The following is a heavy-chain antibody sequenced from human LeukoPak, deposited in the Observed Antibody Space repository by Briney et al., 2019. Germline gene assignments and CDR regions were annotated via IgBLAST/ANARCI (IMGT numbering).Heavy chain of an antibody. CDR1: SGSISSIAYH. Sequence: SETLSLTCTVSSGSISSIAYHWGWLRHPPGKGLEWIGRIYTSRSTNYNPSLKSRVTMSVDTSKNQFSLQLTSVTAADTAVYDCARVLGSYPNAFDIWGQGTMVTVSS. V-gene: IGHV4-39*07. J-gene: IGHJ3*02. CDR3: ARVLGSYPNAFDI. D-gene: IGHD1-14*01. CDR2: IYTSRST.